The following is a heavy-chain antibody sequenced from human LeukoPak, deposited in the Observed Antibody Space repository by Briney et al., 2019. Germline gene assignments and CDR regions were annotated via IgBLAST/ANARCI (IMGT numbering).Heavy chain of an antibody. D-gene: IGHD3-9*01. Sequence: SDTLSLTCAVYGGSFSGYYWSWIRQPPGKGLEWIGEINHSGSTNYNPSLKSRVTISVDTSKNQFSLKLSSVTAADTAVYYCARGPLRYFDWLRAFDIWGQGTMVTVSS. CDR3: ARGPLRYFDWLRAFDI. CDR1: GGSFSGYY. V-gene: IGHV4-34*01. CDR2: INHSGST. J-gene: IGHJ3*02.